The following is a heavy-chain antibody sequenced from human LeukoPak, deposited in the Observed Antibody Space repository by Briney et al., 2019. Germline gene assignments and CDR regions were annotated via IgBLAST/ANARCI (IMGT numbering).Heavy chain of an antibody. D-gene: IGHD4/OR15-4a*01. CDR3: ARDIGAKRGLDY. Sequence: PGGSLRLSCVASGFTFGSYGMNWVRQAPGKGLEWVSGISSGGGSTYDSDSVKGRFTISRDNSKNTLFLQMNSLRADDTAVYYCARDIGAKRGLDYWGQGTLVTVSS. CDR2: ISSGGGST. CDR1: GFTFGSYG. V-gene: IGHV3-23*01. J-gene: IGHJ4*02.